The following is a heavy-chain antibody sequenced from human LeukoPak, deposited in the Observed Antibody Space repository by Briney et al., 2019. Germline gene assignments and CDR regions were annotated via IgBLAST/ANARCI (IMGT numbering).Heavy chain of an antibody. D-gene: IGHD6-6*01. V-gene: IGHV3-48*01. CDR2: ISSSSSTTI. J-gene: IGHJ4*02. Sequence: GGSLRLSCAASGFTFSIYSMNWVRQAPGKGLEWVSYISSSSSTTIYYADSVKGRFTISRDNAKNSLYLQMNSLRAEDTAVYYCARGWFSDGSSSNFDYWGQGTLVTVSS. CDR1: GFTFSIYS. CDR3: ARGWFSDGSSSNFDY.